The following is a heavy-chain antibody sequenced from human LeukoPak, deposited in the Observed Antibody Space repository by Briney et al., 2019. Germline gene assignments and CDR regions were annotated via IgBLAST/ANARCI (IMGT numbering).Heavy chain of an antibody. CDR3: ARGLCGGDCYDY. CDR1: GFTFSSYG. V-gene: IGHV3-30*02. Sequence: GGSLRLSCAASGFTFSSYGIHWVRQAPGKGREWVTFIGYDGRNKYYADSVKGRFTISRDNAKNSLYLQMNSLRAEDTAVYYCARGLCGGDCYDYWGQGTLVTVSS. J-gene: IGHJ4*02. CDR2: IGYDGRNK. D-gene: IGHD2-21*01.